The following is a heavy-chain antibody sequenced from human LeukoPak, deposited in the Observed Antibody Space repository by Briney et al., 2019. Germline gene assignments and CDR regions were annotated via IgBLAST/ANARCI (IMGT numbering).Heavy chain of an antibody. V-gene: IGHV1-2*02. J-gene: IGHJ3*02. D-gene: IGHD6-13*01. CDR1: GGTFSSYA. CDR3: ARGLYSSSWYTGEAFDI. Sequence: GASVKVSCKASGGTFSSYAISWVRQAPGQGLEWMGWINPNSGGTNYAQKFQGRVTMTRDTSISTAYMELSRLRSDDTAVYYCARGLYSSSWYTGEAFDIWGQGTMVTVSS. CDR2: INPNSGGT.